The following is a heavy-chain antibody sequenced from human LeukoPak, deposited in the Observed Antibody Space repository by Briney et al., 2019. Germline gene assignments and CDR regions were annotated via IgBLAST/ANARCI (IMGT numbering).Heavy chain of an antibody. D-gene: IGHD6-13*01. CDR2: ISYDGTNK. V-gene: IGHV3-30*03. CDR1: GFTFSSYG. J-gene: IGHJ4*02. CDR3: AREFSRPRTLAAAGSGYFDY. Sequence: PGRSLRLSCAASGFTFSSYGMHWVRQAPGKGLEWVAVISYDGTNKYYADSVKGRFTISRDNSKNTLYLQMNSLRAEDTAVYYCAREFSRPRTLAAAGSGYFDYWGQGTLVTVSS.